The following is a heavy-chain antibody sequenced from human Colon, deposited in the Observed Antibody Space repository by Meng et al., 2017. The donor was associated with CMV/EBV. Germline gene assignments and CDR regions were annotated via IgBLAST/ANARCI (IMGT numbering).Heavy chain of an antibody. CDR3: ARDGLTMVRGSDVYYYYYGMDV. V-gene: IGHV3-48*04. D-gene: IGHD3-10*01. Sequence: GESLKISCIASGFNFRSYGMHWVRQAPGKGLEWVSYISSSGSTIYYADSVKGRFTISRDNAKNSLYLQLNGLRAEDTAVYYCARDGLTMVRGSDVYYYYYGMDVWGQGTTVTVSS. CDR2: ISSSGSTI. CDR1: GFNFRSYG. J-gene: IGHJ6*02.